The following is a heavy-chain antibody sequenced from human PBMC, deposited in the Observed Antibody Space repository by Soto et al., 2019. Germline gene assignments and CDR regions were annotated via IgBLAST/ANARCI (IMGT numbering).Heavy chain of an antibody. V-gene: IGHV2-5*02. CDR1: GFSLSTSGVG. CDR2: IHWDDDK. J-gene: IGHJ4*02. CDR3: AHITYNNFWSGYPGFDY. Sequence: QITLKESGPTLVKPTQTLTLTCTFSGFSLSTSGVGVGWIRQPPGKALECLAFIHWDDDKRYSPSLKSRLTITKDTSKNQVVLTMTHMDPVDTATYYCAHITYNNFWSGYPGFDYWGQGTLVTVSS. D-gene: IGHD3-3*01.